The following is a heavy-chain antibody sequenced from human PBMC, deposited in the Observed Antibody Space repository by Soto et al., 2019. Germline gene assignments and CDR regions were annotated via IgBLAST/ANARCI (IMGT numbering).Heavy chain of an antibody. V-gene: IGHV6-1*01. Sequence: PSQTLSLTCVISGDSVSSTSAGWNWIRQAPSRGLEWLGRTYYRSKWYSDYAVSVKSRIRIDPDTSKNQFSLQLNSVTPEDTAVYFCARASGYSGYNVYYMDVWGKGTTVTVSS. J-gene: IGHJ6*03. CDR2: TYYRSKWYS. D-gene: IGHD5-12*01. CDR1: GDSVSSTSAG. CDR3: ARASGYSGYNVYYMDV.